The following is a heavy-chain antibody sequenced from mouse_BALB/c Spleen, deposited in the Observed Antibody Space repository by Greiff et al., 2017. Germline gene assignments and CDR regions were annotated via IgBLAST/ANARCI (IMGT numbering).Heavy chain of an antibody. J-gene: IGHJ2*01. CDR3: TRSGDYYGSSYFDY. V-gene: IGHV5-6-4*01. Sequence: DVMLVESGGGLVKPGGSLKLSCAASGFAFSSYDMSWVRQTPEKRLEWVATISSGGSYTYYPDSVKGRFTISRDNAKNTLYLQMSSLKSEDTAMYYCTRSGDYYGSSYFDYWGQGTTLTVSS. D-gene: IGHD1-1*01. CDR1: GFAFSSYD. CDR2: ISSGGSYT.